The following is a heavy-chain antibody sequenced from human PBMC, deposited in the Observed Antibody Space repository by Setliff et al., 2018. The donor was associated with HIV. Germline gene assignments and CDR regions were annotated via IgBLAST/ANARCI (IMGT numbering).Heavy chain of an antibody. Sequence: PSETLSLTCTVSGGSISSHYWSWVRQTPGKGLEWIGSISYSGSTNHNPSLKSRVTISLDTSKNQLSLKLSSMTAADTAVYYCARRRSSGWYHYFDYWGQGTLVTVSS. D-gene: IGHD6-19*01. J-gene: IGHJ4*02. CDR2: ISYSGST. CDR1: GGSISSHY. V-gene: IGHV4-59*11. CDR3: ARRRSSGWYHYFDY.